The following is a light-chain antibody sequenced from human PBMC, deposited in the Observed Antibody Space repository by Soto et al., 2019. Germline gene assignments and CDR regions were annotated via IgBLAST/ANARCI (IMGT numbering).Light chain of an antibody. V-gene: IGKV1-5*03. CDR2: YVS. CDR3: QQYNTNPWT. Sequence: DIPMTQSPSTLSASVGDRVTITCRASQSIGSWLAWFQQKAGKAPKLLIYYVSGLESGVPSRFSGSGSGTEFTLTISSLQPDDFATYYCQQYNTNPWTFGQGTEVEIK. CDR1: QSIGSW. J-gene: IGKJ1*01.